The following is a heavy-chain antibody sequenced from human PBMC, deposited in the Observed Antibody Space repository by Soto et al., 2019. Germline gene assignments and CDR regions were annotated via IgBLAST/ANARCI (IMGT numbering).Heavy chain of an antibody. Sequence: EVQLVESGGGLVQPGGSLRLSCAVSEFTFTTYWMTWVRQAPGKGREWVANIKEDGGQKNYLESVRGRFTISRDNAKKSLFVEMSSLRVEDTAVYFCAGGSGWESESWGQGTLVTVSS. CDR1: EFTFTTYW. J-gene: IGHJ4*02. CDR2: IKEDGGQK. CDR3: AGGSGWESES. D-gene: IGHD6-19*01. V-gene: IGHV3-7*05.